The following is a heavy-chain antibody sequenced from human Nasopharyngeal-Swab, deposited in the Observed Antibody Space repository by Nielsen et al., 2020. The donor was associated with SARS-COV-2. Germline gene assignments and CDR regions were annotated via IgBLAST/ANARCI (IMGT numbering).Heavy chain of an antibody. Sequence: GGSLRLSCAAPGFTFSNYGMHWVRQAPGKGLEWVALIWYDGSNKYYADSVKGRFTISRDNSKNTLYLQMNSLRAEDTAVYYCARGGWLQIITYFDLWGRGTLVTVPS. CDR1: GFTFSNYG. CDR2: IWYDGSNK. CDR3: ARGGWLQIITYFDL. J-gene: IGHJ2*01. D-gene: IGHD5-24*01. V-gene: IGHV3-33*01.